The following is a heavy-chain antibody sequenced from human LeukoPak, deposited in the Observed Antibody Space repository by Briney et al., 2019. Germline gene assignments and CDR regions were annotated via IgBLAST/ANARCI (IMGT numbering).Heavy chain of an antibody. D-gene: IGHD3-10*01. Sequence: GASVTVSCKASLYTFPSYDCNWVGQATAQGLEWMGLMNPNSGKTGYVQKFQGRVTMSRNTAISTAYMELSSLRSDDTAVYYCARTYYGSGSYSWWVSPNYYYYYCMDVWGQGTTVTVSS. CDR3: ARTYYGSGSYSWWVSPNYYYYYCMDV. J-gene: IGHJ6*02. CDR1: LYTFPSYD. V-gene: IGHV1-8*01. CDR2: MNPNSGKT.